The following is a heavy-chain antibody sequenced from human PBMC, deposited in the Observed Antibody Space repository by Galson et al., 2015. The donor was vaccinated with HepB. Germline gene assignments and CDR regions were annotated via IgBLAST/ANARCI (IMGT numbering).Heavy chain of an antibody. CDR1: GGSISSGGFF. J-gene: IGHJ4*02. CDR3: ARDDYYDDGSAYHRFDL. V-gene: IGHV4-31*03. D-gene: IGHD3-22*01. CDR2: IFYTGTS. Sequence: TLSLTCTVSGGSISSGGFFWTWIRQRPGKGLEWLGHIFYTGTSYYNPSLKSRLTPSVDTSRNHFALKLASVTAANTAVYYCARDDYYDDGSAYHRFDLWGQGAPVTVSS.